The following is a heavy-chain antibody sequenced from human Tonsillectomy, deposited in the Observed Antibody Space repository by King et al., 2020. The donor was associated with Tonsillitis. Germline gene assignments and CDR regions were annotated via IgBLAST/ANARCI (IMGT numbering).Heavy chain of an antibody. J-gene: IGHJ4*02. Sequence: VQLVESGGGLVQPGGSLRLSCAASGFTFSHFGISWVRQAPGKGLEWVADINNDGDITYYADSVKGRFTISRDNSKNTLYLQMNSLRDEDTAFYYCSKEVYHNGLYDYLGQGTLVTVSS. CDR1: GFTFSHFG. D-gene: IGHD3-10*01. CDR3: SKEVYHNGLYDY. V-gene: IGHV3-23*04. CDR2: INNDGDIT.